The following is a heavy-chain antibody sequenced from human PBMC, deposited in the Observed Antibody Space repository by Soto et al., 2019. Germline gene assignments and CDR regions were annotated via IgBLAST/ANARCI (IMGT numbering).Heavy chain of an antibody. Sequence: GGSLRLSCAASGFTFSSYGMHWVRQAPGKGLEWVSYISSSSSTIYYADSVKGRFTISRDNAKNSLYLQMNSLRAEDTVVYYCARSMVRGVIAEYYFDYWGQGTLVTVSS. CDR1: GFTFSSYG. D-gene: IGHD3-10*01. J-gene: IGHJ4*02. V-gene: IGHV3-48*01. CDR3: ARSMVRGVIAEYYFDY. CDR2: ISSSSSTI.